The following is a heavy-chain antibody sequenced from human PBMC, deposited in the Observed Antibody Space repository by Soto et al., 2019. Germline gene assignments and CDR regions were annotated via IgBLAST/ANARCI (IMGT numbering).Heavy chain of an antibody. CDR3: AKYDSDGHYYRIDY. V-gene: IGHV3-23*01. CDR1: GFTFSTYA. Sequence: GGSLRLSCAASGFTFSTYAMSWVRQAPGKGLEWVSAISGSGTGTFYADSVKGRFTISRDNSKSTLYLQMNSLRAEDTAVYYCAKYDSDGHYYRIDYWGQGTLVTVSS. CDR2: ISGSGTGT. D-gene: IGHD3-22*01. J-gene: IGHJ4*02.